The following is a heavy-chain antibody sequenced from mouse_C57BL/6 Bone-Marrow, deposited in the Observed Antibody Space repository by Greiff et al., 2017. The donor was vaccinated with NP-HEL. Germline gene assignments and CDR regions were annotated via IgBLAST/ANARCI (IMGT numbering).Heavy chain of an antibody. CDR3: ARALIRFAY. Sequence: VKLMESGAELARPGASVKLSCKASGYTFTSYGISWVKQRTGQGLEWIGEIYPRSGNTYYNEKFKGKATLTADKSSSTAYMELRSLTSEDSAVYFCARALIRFAYWGQGTLVTVSA. V-gene: IGHV1-81*01. D-gene: IGHD6-1*01. CDR2: IYPRSGNT. J-gene: IGHJ3*01. CDR1: GYTFTSYG.